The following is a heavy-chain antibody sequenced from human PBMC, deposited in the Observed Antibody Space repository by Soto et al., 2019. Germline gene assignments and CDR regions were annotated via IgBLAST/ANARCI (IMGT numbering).Heavy chain of an antibody. J-gene: IGHJ6*03. CDR1: GFTCSSYA. D-gene: IGHD3-3*01. V-gene: IGHV3-23*01. CDR3: AKGRTITIFGVVTWKRVGYYMDV. Sequence: PGGSLRLSCAAAGFTCSSYALSWVRQAPGKGLEWVSAISGSGGSTYYADSVKGRFTISRDNSKNTLYLQMNSLRAEDTAVYYCAKGRTITIFGVVTWKRVGYYMDVWGKGTTVTVSS. CDR2: ISGSGGST.